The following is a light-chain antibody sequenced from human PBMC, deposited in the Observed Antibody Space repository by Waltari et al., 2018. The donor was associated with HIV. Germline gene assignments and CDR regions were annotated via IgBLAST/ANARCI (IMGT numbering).Light chain of an antibody. CDR1: QDITTY. CDR2: GSS. J-gene: IGKJ1*01. CDR3: QQTYSSPPT. V-gene: IGKV1-39*01. Sequence: IQMTQSPSSLSASVGDRVTITCRTSQDITTYLNWYQQKPQKAPKLLIYGSSSLQSGVPSRFSGSGSGTDFTLTINSLQPEDFATYYCQQTYSSPPTFGQGTKVEIK.